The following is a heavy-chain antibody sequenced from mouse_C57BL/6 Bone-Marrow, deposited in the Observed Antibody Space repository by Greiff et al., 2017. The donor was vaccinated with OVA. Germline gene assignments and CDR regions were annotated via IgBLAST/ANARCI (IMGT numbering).Heavy chain of an antibody. V-gene: IGHV5-12*01. J-gene: IGHJ2*01. CDR2: ISNGGGST. CDR1: GFTFSDYY. CDR3: ARLVYYFDY. Sequence: EVKLVESGGGLVQPGGSLKLSCAASGFTFSDYYMYWVRQTPEKRLEWVAYISNGGGSTYYPDTVKGRFTISRDNAKNTLDLQMSRLKSEDTAMYYCARLVYYFDYWGQGTTLTVSS. D-gene: IGHD2-2*01.